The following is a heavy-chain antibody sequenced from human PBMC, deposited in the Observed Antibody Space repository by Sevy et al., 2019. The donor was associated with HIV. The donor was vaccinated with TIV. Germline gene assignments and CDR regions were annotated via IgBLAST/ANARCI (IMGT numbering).Heavy chain of an antibody. Sequence: GGSLRLSCAASGFTFSSYGMHWVRQAPGKGLEWVAVISYDGSNKYYADSVKGRFTISRDNSKNTLYLQMNSLRAEDTAVYYCAKDLLVVVPAAIVFGMDVWGQGTTVTVSS. CDR3: AKDLLVVVPAAIVFGMDV. CDR1: GFTFSSYG. J-gene: IGHJ6*02. V-gene: IGHV3-30*18. D-gene: IGHD2-2*02. CDR2: ISYDGSNK.